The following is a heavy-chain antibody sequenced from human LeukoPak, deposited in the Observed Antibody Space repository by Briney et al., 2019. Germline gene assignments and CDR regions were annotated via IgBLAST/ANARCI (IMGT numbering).Heavy chain of an antibody. CDR1: GYTLTELS. Sequence: ASVKVSCKVSGYTLTELSMHWVRQAPGKGLEWMGGFDPEDGETIYAQKFQGRVTMTEDTSTDTAYMELSSLRSEDTAVYYCATDRPPRQGFNYYMDVRGKGTTVTVSS. CDR2: FDPEDGET. J-gene: IGHJ6*03. V-gene: IGHV1-24*01. CDR3: ATDRPPRQGFNYYMDV.